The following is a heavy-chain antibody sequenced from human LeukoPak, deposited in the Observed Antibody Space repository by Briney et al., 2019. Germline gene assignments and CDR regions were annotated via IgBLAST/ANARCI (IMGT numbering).Heavy chain of an antibody. V-gene: IGHV3-48*03. J-gene: IGHJ3*02. D-gene: IGHD3-22*01. Sequence: GGSLRLSCAASGFTFSSYEMNWVRQAPGKGLEWVSYISSSGSTIYYAGSVKGRFTISRDNAKNSLYLQMNSLRAEDTAVYYCAREFTYYYDSSGSGAFDIWGQGTMVTVSS. CDR2: ISSSGSTI. CDR1: GFTFSSYE. CDR3: AREFTYYYDSSGSGAFDI.